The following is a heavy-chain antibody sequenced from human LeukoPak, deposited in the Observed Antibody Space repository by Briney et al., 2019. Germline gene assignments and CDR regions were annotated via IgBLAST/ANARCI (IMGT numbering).Heavy chain of an antibody. V-gene: IGHV3-30*04. CDR1: GFIFSTYI. J-gene: IGHJ4*02. CDR3: ARDRIRAVAGSGYFDY. D-gene: IGHD6-19*01. CDR2: ISNDGSHR. Sequence: GGSLRLSCAASGFIFSTYIVHWVRQGPGKGLEWVAVISNDGSHRYYADSVKGRFTISRDNSKNTLYLQMNSLRAEDTAVYYCARDRIRAVAGSGYFDYWGQGTLVTVSS.